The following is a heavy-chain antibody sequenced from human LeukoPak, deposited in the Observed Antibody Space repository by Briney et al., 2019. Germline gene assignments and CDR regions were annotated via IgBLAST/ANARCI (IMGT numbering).Heavy chain of an antibody. CDR2: ISSSSSYI. J-gene: IGHJ4*02. CDR1: GFTFSSYS. V-gene: IGHV3-21*01. Sequence: GGSLRLSCAASGFTFSSYSMNWVRQAPGKGREWVSSISSSSSYIYYADPVKGRFTISRDNAKNSLYLQMNSLRAEDTAVYYCARSFLSIAAAATDYWGQGTLVTVSS. CDR3: ARSFLSIAAAATDY. D-gene: IGHD6-13*01.